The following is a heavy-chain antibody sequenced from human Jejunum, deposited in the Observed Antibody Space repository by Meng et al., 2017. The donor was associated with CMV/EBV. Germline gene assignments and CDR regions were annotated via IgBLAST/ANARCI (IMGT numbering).Heavy chain of an antibody. V-gene: IGHV3-53*01. CDR2: LYTGGSS. D-gene: IGHD1-26*01. J-gene: IGHJ4*02. CDR1: GFTVHRIY. CDR3: AKGEGRPHYYFDY. Sequence: SGFTVHRIYLSWVRQAPGKGLEWVSTLYTGGSSFYRDSVEGRFVISRDTSKNTLYLQMNSLRPEDTAIYYCAKGEGRPHYYFDYWGQGTLVTVSS.